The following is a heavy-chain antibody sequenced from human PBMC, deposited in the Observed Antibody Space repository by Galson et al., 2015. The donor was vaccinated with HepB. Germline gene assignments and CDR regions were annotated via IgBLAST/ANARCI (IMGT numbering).Heavy chain of an antibody. Sequence: SLRLSCAASGFTFTRYAMTWVRQAPGKGLEWVSSITSSGGNSYYTDSVKGRFTISRDNSKNTLWLQMSSLRAEDTAVYYCARDRVLRSLGYWYFDLWGRGTLVTVSS. V-gene: IGHV3-23*01. CDR2: ITSSGGNS. J-gene: IGHJ2*01. CDR1: GFTFTRYA. D-gene: IGHD4-17*01. CDR3: ARDRVLRSLGYWYFDL.